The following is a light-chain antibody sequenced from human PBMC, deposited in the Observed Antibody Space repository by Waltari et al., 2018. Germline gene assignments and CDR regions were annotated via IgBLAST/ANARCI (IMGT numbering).Light chain of an antibody. J-gene: IGLJ2*01. CDR3: CSYAGSYTHVV. Sequence: QSALTQSRSVSGPPGQSVTISCPGTSSDVGCYAYVPWYQHHPGKAPKLMICDVTKRPSGVPDRFSGSKSGNTASLTISGLQAEDEADYYCCSYAGSYTHVVFGGGTKLTVL. CDR2: DVT. V-gene: IGLV2-11*01. CDR1: SSDVGCYAY.